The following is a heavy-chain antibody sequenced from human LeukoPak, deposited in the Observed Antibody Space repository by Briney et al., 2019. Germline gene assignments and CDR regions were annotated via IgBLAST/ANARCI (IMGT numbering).Heavy chain of an antibody. V-gene: IGHV4-4*02. CDR3: ARDRRDCSSTSCYSWFDP. CDR1: GGSISSSNW. Sequence: PSETLSLTCAVSGGSISSSNWWSWVRQPPGKGLEWIGEIYHSGSTNYNPSLESRVTISVDKSKNQFSLKLSSVTAADTAVYYCARDRRDCSSTSCYSWFDPWGQGTLVTVSS. J-gene: IGHJ5*02. D-gene: IGHD2-2*02. CDR2: IYHSGST.